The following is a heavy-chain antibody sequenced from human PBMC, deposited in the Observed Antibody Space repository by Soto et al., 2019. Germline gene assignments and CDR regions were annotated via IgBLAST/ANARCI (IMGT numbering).Heavy chain of an antibody. V-gene: IGHV1-69*13. CDR3: ARGRGDCSPHLDYFDY. CDR2: IIPIFGTA. Sequence: SVKVSCKASGGTFSSYAISWVRQAPGQGLEWMGGIIPIFGTANYAQKFQGRVTITADESTSTAYMELSSLRSEDTAVYYCARGRGDCSPHLDYFDYWGQGTLVTVSS. CDR1: GGTFSSYA. J-gene: IGHJ4*02. D-gene: IGHD2-21*02.